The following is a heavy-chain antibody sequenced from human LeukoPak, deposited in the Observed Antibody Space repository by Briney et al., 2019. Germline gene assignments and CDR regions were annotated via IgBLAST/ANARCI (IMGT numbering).Heavy chain of an antibody. CDR3: VRGLGDY. Sequence: GGSLRLSCAASGFTFSSYWMHWVRQLPGKGLVWVSRINSDGSITTYADSVKGRFTISRDDAKNTLDLQMMRLRAEDTAVYYCVRGLGDYWGQGTLVTVSS. CDR1: GFTFSSYW. CDR2: INSDGSIT. J-gene: IGHJ4*02. V-gene: IGHV3-74*01.